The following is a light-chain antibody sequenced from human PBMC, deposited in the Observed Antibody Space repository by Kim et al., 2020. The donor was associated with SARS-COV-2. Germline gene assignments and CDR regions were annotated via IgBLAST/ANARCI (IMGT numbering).Light chain of an antibody. V-gene: IGKV1-39*01. Sequence: AYVGDRVTITCRESQSISKYLNWYQQKPGKAPKLLIHAASSLQRGVPSRFSGSGSGTDFTLTISSLQPEDFATYYCQQSSSTPLAFGGGTKVDIK. CDR1: QSISKY. J-gene: IGKJ4*01. CDR3: QQSSSTPLA. CDR2: AAS.